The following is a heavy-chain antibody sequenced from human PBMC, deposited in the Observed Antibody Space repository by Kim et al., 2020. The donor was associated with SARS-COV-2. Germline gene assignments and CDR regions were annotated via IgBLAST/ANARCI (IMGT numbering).Heavy chain of an antibody. D-gene: IGHD1-1*01. CDR1: GGSISSGCYY. CDR2: LNYSGNT. V-gene: IGHV4-31*03. J-gene: IGHJ4*02. Sequence: SETLSLTCPVYGGSISSGCYYWSWIRQRPGKGLEWIGYLNYSGNTNYNPTLKSRVTISVDTSQNPFSLKPSSVTAADTAVYYCARYWNYIASWGQGTLFT. CDR3: ARYWNYIAS.